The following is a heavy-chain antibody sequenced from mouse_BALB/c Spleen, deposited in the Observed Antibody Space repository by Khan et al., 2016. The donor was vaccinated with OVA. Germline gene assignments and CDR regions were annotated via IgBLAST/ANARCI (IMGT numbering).Heavy chain of an antibody. CDR1: GYSITSDYA. Sequence: VQLVETGPGLVKPSQSLSLTCTVTGYSITSDYAWNWIRQFPGNKLEWMGYISYSGNTKYNPSLKSRISITRDTSKNQFFLQLNFVTIEDTATYYCARIQGGDFDYWGQGTTLTDSS. CDR3: ARIQGGDFDY. V-gene: IGHV3-2*02. J-gene: IGHJ2*01. D-gene: IGHD3-2*02. CDR2: ISYSGNT.